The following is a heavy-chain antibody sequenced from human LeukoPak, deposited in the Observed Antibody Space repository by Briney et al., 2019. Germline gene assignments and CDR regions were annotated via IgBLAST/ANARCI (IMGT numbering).Heavy chain of an antibody. CDR1: GFTFDDYG. J-gene: IGHJ3*02. D-gene: IGHD3-10*01. CDR2: INWNGGST. Sequence: GGSLRLSCAASGFTFDDYGMSWVRQAPGKGLEWVSGINWNGGSTASAYSVKGQFSISSDNAKYSLCLQLISLRAEDTAWYYCARGQNYYGSGSQTFDIWGQGTMVTVSS. V-gene: IGHV3-20*04. CDR3: ARGQNYYGSGSQTFDI.